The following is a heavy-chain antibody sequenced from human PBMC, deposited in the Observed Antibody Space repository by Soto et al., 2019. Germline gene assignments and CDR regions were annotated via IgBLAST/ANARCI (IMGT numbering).Heavy chain of an antibody. J-gene: IGHJ5*02. CDR1: GYTFTSYG. CDR3: ARGRYSSSSSWSGFDP. CDR2: ISAYNGNT. D-gene: IGHD6-6*01. V-gene: IGHV1-18*01. Sequence: ASVKVSCKASGYTFTSYGISWVRQAPGQGLEWMGWISAYNGNTNYAQKLQGRVTMTTGTSTSTAYMELRSLRSDDTAVYYCARGRYSSSSSWSGFDPWGQGTLVTVSS.